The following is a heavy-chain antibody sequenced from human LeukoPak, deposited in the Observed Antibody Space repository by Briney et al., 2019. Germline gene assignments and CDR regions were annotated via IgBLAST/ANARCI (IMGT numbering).Heavy chain of an antibody. CDR2: ITGSGGST. CDR1: GFTFSTYA. CDR3: AREVGRSAAL. V-gene: IGHV3-23*01. J-gene: IGHJ4*02. Sequence: GGSLRLSCAASGFTFSTYAMSWVRQAPGKGLEWVSIITGSGGSTYYADSVKGRFTISRDNAKNSLYLQMNSLRADDTAVYYCAREVGRSAALWGQGTLVTVSS. D-gene: IGHD6-13*01.